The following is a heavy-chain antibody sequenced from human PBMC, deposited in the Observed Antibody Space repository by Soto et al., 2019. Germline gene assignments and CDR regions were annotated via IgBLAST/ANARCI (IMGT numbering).Heavy chain of an antibody. J-gene: IGHJ4*02. CDR2: ISYDGRNK. Sequence: QVQLVESGGGVVQPGRSLRLSCAASGFPFSSYAMHWVRQAPGKGLEWVAVISYDGRNKYYADSVKGRFTISRDNSQNTLYLQMNSLRAEDTGVYYCASGGMVVADVRFDYWGQGTLVNGSS. V-gene: IGHV3-30*04. CDR1: GFPFSSYA. CDR3: ASGGMVVADVRFDY. D-gene: IGHD2-2*01.